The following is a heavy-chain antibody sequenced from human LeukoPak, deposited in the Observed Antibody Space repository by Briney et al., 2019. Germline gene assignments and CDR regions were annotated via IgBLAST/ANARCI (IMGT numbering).Heavy chain of an antibody. Sequence: SETLSLTCTVFGGSFTDYFWTWIRHSPGKGLEWIGEINDYTGDTKYNPSLNSRVSISLEKSKNQFSLELRSVTAADTAVYYCARGRRRGIQLWPAYMDVWGKGTTVTVSS. V-gene: IGHV4-34*01. D-gene: IGHD5-18*01. CDR3: ARGRRRGIQLWPAYMDV. CDR2: INDYTGDT. CDR1: GGSFTDYF. J-gene: IGHJ6*03.